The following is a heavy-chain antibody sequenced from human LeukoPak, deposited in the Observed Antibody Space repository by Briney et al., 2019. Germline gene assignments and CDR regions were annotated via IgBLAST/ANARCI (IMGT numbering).Heavy chain of an antibody. CDR3: AKGRMIVVVPAADWFDP. J-gene: IGHJ5*02. V-gene: IGHV3-30*02. CDR1: GFTFSSYG. Sequence: GGSLRLSCAASGFTFSSYGMHWVRQAPGKGLEWVAFIRYDGSNKYYADSMKGRFTISRDNSKNTLYLQMNSLRAEDTAVYYCAKGRMIVVVPAADWFDPWGQGTLVTVSS. D-gene: IGHD2-2*01. CDR2: IRYDGSNK.